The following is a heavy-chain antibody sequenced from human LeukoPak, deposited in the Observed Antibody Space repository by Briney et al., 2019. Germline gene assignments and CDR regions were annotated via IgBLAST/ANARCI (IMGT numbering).Heavy chain of an antibody. V-gene: IGHV3-7*01. D-gene: IGHD5-12*01. CDR3: ARGYSGYYYFDY. Sequence: GGSLRLSSAASGFTFSSYSMSWVRQAPGKGLEWVANIKQDGSEKYYVDSVKGRFTISRDNAKNSLYLQMNSLRAEDTAVYYCARGYSGYYYFDYWGQGTLVTVSS. CDR1: GFTFSSYS. J-gene: IGHJ4*02. CDR2: IKQDGSEK.